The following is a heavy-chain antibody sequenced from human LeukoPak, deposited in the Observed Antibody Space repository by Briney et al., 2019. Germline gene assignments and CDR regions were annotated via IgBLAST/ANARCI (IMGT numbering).Heavy chain of an antibody. V-gene: IGHV3-7*01. Sequence: GGSLRLSCAASGFTFSNYWMTWVRQAPGKGLEWVASIKEDGSEKYFVDSVKGRFTISRDNANNSVSLQMNGLRAEDTSVYYCARDVIWKFDYWGQGTLVTVSS. CDR3: ARDVIWKFDY. D-gene: IGHD2-21*01. CDR2: IKEDGSEK. J-gene: IGHJ4*02. CDR1: GFTFSNYW.